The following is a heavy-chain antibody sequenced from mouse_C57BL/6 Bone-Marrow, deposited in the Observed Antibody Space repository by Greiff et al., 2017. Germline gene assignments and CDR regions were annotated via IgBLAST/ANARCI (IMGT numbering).Heavy chain of an antibody. CDR1: GFTFSDYY. J-gene: IGHJ2*01. CDR3: ARARDSNYFDY. Sequence: EVQLVESEGGLVQPGSSMKLSCTASGFTFSDYYMAWVRQVPEKGLEWVANINYDGSSTYYLDSLKSRFIISRDNAKNILYLQMSSLKSEDTATYYCARARDSNYFDYWGQGTTLTVSS. CDR2: INYDGSST. D-gene: IGHD2-5*01. V-gene: IGHV5-16*01.